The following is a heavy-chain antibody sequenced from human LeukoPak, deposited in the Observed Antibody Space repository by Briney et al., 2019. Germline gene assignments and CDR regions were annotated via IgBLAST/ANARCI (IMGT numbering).Heavy chain of an antibody. Sequence: GGSLRLSCAASGFTFSSYAMSWVRQAPGKGLKWVSAISGSGGSTYYADSVKGRFTISRDNSKNTLYLQMNSLRAEDTAVYYCAKGVNSSSWYFPYYYGMDVWGQGTTVTVSS. J-gene: IGHJ6*02. CDR3: AKGVNSSSWYFPYYYGMDV. CDR2: ISGSGGST. V-gene: IGHV3-23*01. D-gene: IGHD6-13*01. CDR1: GFTFSSYA.